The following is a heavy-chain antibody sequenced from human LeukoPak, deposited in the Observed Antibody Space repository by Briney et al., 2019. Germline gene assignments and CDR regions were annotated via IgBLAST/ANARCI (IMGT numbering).Heavy chain of an antibody. J-gene: IGHJ4*02. D-gene: IGHD6-13*01. Sequence: SGTLSLTCAVYGGSFSCYYWSWIRQPPGKGLEWIGEINHSGSTNYNPSLKSRVTISVDTSKNQFSLKLSSVTAADTAVYYCAKDSSTWGNLAGHFDSWGQGTLVTVSS. CDR3: AKDSSTWGNLAGHFDS. CDR2: INHSGST. CDR1: GGSFSCYY. V-gene: IGHV4-34*01.